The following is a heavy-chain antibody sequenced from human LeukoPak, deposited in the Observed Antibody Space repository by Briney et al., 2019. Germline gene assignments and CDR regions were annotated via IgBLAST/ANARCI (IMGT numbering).Heavy chain of an antibody. CDR1: GFTFSSYW. V-gene: IGHV3-7*02. D-gene: IGHD1-26*01. Sequence: GGSLRLSCAASGFTFSSYWMSWVRQAPGKGLEWVANIKQDGGEKYYVDSVKGRFTISRDNAKNSLYLQMNSLRAEDTAVYYCARGSEIVGASTGYWYFDLWGRGTLVTVSS. CDR2: IKQDGGEK. J-gene: IGHJ2*01. CDR3: ARGSEIVGASTGYWYFDL.